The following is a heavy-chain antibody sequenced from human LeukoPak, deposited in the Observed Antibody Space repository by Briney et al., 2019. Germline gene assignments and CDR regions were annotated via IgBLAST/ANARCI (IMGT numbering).Heavy chain of an antibody. D-gene: IGHD3-10*01. V-gene: IGHV4-4*07. Sequence: SETLSLTCTVSGGSISSHYWSWIRQPAGKGLEWIGRIYTSGSTNYNPSLKSRVTMSVDTSKNQFSLKLSSVTAADTAVYYCARITHYYGSGSYYPYYYYYMDVWGKGTTVTVSS. CDR3: ARITHYYGSGSYYPYYYYYMDV. CDR2: IYTSGST. CDR1: GGSISSHY. J-gene: IGHJ6*03.